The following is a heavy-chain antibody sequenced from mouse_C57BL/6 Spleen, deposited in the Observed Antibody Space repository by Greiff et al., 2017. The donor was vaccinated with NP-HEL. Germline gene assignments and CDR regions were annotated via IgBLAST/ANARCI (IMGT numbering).Heavy chain of an antibody. CDR1: GYTFTEYT. D-gene: IGHD2-5*01. J-gene: IGHJ3*01. CDR3: ARHAPADDSNYGFAY. CDR2: FYTGSGSI. Sequence: VQLQQSGAELVKPGASVKLSCKASGYTFTEYTIHWVKQRSGQGLEWIGWFYTGSGSIKYNEKLKDKGTLTADKSSSTVYMELSRLTSEDSAVYFCARHAPADDSNYGFAYWGQGTLVTVAA. V-gene: IGHV1-62-2*01.